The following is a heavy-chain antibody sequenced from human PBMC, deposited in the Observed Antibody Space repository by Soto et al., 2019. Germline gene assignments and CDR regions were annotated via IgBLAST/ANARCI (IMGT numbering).Heavy chain of an antibody. J-gene: IGHJ6*02. Sequence: PSETLSLTCAVYGGSFSGYYWSWIRQPPGKGLEWIGEINHSGSTNYNPSLKSRVTISVDTSKNQFSLKLSSVTAADTAVYYCARDKVLLWFGGFSGMDVWGHGTTVTVSS. D-gene: IGHD3-10*01. CDR3: ARDKVLLWFGGFSGMDV. CDR2: INHSGST. CDR1: GGSFSGYY. V-gene: IGHV4-34*01.